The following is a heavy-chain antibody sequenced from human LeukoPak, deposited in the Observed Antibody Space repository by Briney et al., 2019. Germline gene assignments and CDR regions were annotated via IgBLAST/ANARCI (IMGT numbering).Heavy chain of an antibody. V-gene: IGHV3-9*01. J-gene: IGHJ2*01. D-gene: IGHD3-3*01. CDR1: GFAFEDYV. Sequence: GGSLRLSCAASGFAFEDYVMYWVRQAPGKGLEWVSSISWNSDTVAYADSVKGRFTIPRDNAKSSLYLQMNSLRAEDTAVYYCAKVAVLRFWGPGYFDFWGRGTLVTVSS. CDR2: ISWNSDTV. CDR3: AKVAVLRFWGPGYFDF.